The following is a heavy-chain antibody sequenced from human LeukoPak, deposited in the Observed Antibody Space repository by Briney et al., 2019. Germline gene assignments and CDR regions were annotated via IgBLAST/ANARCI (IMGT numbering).Heavy chain of an antibody. V-gene: IGHV3-73*01. CDR1: GFTFSGSA. J-gene: IGHJ4*02. D-gene: IGHD2-21*02. Sequence: GGSLRLSCAASGFTFSGSAVHWVRQASGKGLEWVGRIRTKGNSYATAYAASVKGRFTISRDDSKNTAHLQMNSLKTEDTAVYYCTLEGRIGDPSFSFDYWGRGTLVTVSS. CDR2: IRTKGNSYAT. CDR3: TLEGRIGDPSFSFDY.